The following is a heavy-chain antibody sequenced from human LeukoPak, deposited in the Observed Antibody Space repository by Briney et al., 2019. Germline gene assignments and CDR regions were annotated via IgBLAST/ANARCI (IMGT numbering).Heavy chain of an antibody. Sequence: GASVKVSCKASGYTFTSYYMHWVRQAPGQGLEWVGWISPNSGGTNYARKFQGRVTMTRDTSISTAYMELSRLRSDDTAVYYCARAGYCSGGSCSDWFDSWGQGTLVTVSS. J-gene: IGHJ5*01. D-gene: IGHD2-15*01. V-gene: IGHV1-2*02. CDR2: ISPNSGGT. CDR3: ARAGYCSGGSCSDWFDS. CDR1: GYTFTSYY.